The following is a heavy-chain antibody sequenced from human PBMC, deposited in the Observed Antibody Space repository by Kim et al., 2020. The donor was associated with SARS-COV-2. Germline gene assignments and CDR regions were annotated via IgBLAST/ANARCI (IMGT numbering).Heavy chain of an antibody. D-gene: IGHD6-25*01. CDR3: ASLPDTWDTPAAGRYFSAMDV. J-gene: IGHJ6*02. Sequence: SETLSLTCSVSGGSVSSGSYYWSWIRQPPGKGLEWIGYVYYSGGTDYNPSLKSRVTISVDASKNQFSLKLTSVTAADTAVYYCASLPDTWDTPAAGRYFSAMDVWGRGTTVTVSS. CDR1: GGSVSSGSYY. V-gene: IGHV4-61*01. CDR2: VYYSGGT.